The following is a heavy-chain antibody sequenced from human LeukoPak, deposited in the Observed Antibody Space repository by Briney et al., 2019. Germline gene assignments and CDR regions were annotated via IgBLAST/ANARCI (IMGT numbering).Heavy chain of an antibody. Sequence: PGSSLRLPCAASGYTYSSYDMHWVRHAPGKGLEGVVDISYDGSNKYYADSVKGRFTISRDNSKNTLYLQMNSLRAEDTAVYYCAKDLSVGYSYDYYGMDVWGQGTTVTVSS. CDR2: ISYDGSNK. CDR3: AKDLSVGYSYDYYGMDV. CDR1: GYTYSSYD. J-gene: IGHJ6*02. D-gene: IGHD5-18*01. V-gene: IGHV3-30*18.